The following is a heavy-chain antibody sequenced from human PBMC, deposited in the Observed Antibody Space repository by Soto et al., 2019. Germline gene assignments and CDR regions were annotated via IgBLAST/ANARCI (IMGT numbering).Heavy chain of an antibody. Sequence: QVQLVQSGAEVKKPGASVKVSCKASGYTFTSYAMHWVRQAPGQRLEWMGWINAGNGNTKYSQKFQGRVTITRDTSASTAYMELSSLRSEDTAVYYCARVHPPGVEPQHRNAFDIWGQGTMVTVSS. CDR3: ARVHPPGVEPQHRNAFDI. D-gene: IGHD3-3*01. CDR2: INAGNGNT. CDR1: GYTFTSYA. J-gene: IGHJ3*02. V-gene: IGHV1-3*01.